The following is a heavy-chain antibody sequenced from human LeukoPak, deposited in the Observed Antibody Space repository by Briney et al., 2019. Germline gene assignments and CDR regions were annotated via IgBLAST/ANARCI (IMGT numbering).Heavy chain of an antibody. Sequence: GGSLRPSCAASGFTFSSYSMNWVRQAPGKGLEWVSSISSSSSYIYYADSVKGRFTISRDNAKNSLYLQMNSLRAEDTAVYYCARVGEGPGADYMDVWGKGTTVTVSS. V-gene: IGHV3-21*01. D-gene: IGHD3-10*01. J-gene: IGHJ6*03. CDR1: GFTFSSYS. CDR3: ARVGEGPGADYMDV. CDR2: ISSSSSYI.